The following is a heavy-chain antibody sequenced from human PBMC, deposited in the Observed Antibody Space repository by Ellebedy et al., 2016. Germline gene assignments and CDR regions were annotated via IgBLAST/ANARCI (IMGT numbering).Heavy chain of an antibody. J-gene: IGHJ4*02. CDR3: ARTPPRDGYPYYFDY. CDR1: GFTVSSNS. D-gene: IGHD5-24*01. Sequence: GGSLRLSCAASGFTVSSNSMTWVRQAPGKGLEWVALLSNAASIYYANSVTGRFTISRHNSRNTVYLQMDRLRPDDTAVYYCARTPPRDGYPYYFDYWGQGTLVTVS. V-gene: IGHV3-53*04. CDR2: LSNAASI.